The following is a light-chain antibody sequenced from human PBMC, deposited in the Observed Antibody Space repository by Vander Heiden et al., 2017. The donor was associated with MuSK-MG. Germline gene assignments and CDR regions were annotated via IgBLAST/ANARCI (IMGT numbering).Light chain of an antibody. CDR1: SSDVGGYNY. J-gene: IGLJ3*02. CDR2: EGS. Sequence: QSALTQPASVSGSPGQSITISCTGTSSDVGGYNYVSWYQQHPGKAPNLMIYEGSNRPSVVSNRFSGSKSGNTASLTISGLQAEDEADYYCSSYTSSSTWVFGGGTKLTVL. V-gene: IGLV2-14*01. CDR3: SSYTSSSTWV.